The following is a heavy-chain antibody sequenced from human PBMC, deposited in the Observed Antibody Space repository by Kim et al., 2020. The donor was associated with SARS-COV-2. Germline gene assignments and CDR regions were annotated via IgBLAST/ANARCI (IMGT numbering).Heavy chain of an antibody. V-gene: IGHV1-69*13. D-gene: IGHD2-2*01. CDR1: GGTFSSYA. Sequence: SVKVSCKASGGTFSSYAISWVRQAPGQGLEWMGGIIPIFGTANYAQKFQGRVTITADESTSTAYMELSSLRSEDTAVYYCARESLVPAAMLYWGQGTLVTVSS. J-gene: IGHJ4*02. CDR3: ARESLVPAAMLY. CDR2: IIPIFGTA.